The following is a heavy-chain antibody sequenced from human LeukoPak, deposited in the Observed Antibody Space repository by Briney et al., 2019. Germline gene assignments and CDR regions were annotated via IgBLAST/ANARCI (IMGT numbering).Heavy chain of an antibody. J-gene: IGHJ4*02. V-gene: IGHV3-30*04. D-gene: IGHD1-26*01. CDR1: GFAFSSFA. CDR2: ISYDGITE. CDR3: ARDKIVGATYFDY. Sequence: PGGSLRLSCAASGFAFSSFAMHWVRQAPGKGLEWVSLISYDGITEDYSDSVKGRFTISRDNFKNTLFLQTNSLRDEDTAVYYCARDKIVGATYFDYWGQGTLVTVSS.